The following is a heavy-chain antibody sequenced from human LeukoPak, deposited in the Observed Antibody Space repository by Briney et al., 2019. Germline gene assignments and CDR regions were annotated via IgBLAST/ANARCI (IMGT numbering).Heavy chain of an antibody. D-gene: IGHD3-22*01. CDR2: ISGSGGNT. CDR3: ARDRESSGYYY. V-gene: IGHV3-21*01. CDR1: GFTFSSYS. Sequence: PGGSLRLSCAASGFTFSSYSMNWVRQAPGKGLEWVSTISGSGGNTYYADSLKGRFTISRDNSKNSLYLQMNSLRAEDTAVYYCARDRESSGYYYWGQGTLVTVSS. J-gene: IGHJ4*02.